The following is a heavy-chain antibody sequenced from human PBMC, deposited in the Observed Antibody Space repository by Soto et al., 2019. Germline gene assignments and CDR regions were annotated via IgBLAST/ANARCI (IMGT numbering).Heavy chain of an antibody. D-gene: IGHD2-2*01. CDR1: GYTFTSYG. Sequence: QVQLVQSGAEVKKPGASVKVSCKASGYTFTSYGISWVRQAPGQGLEWMGWISAYNGNTNYAQKLQGRVTMTTDTTTSTAYTELRSLRSDDTAVYYCARAYRSISTSCYGDYWGQGTLVTVSS. CDR2: ISAYNGNT. CDR3: ARAYRSISTSCYGDY. J-gene: IGHJ4*02. V-gene: IGHV1-18*01.